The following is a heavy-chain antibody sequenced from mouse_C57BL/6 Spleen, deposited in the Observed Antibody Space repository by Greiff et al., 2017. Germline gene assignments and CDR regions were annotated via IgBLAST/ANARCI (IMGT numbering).Heavy chain of an antibody. Sequence: VQLVESGAELVKPGASVKLSCKASGYTFNSYWMHWVKQRPGQGLEWIGMIHPNSGSTNYNEKFKSKATLTVDKSSSTAYMQLSSLTSEDSAVYYGAIAYYSNLNWYVDVWGTGTTVTVSS. J-gene: IGHJ1*03. CDR1: GYTFNSYW. D-gene: IGHD2-5*01. CDR2: IHPNSGST. CDR3: AIAYYSNLNWYVDV. V-gene: IGHV1-64*01.